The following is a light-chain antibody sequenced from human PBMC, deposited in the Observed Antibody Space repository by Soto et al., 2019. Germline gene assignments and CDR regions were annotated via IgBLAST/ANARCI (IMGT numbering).Light chain of an antibody. J-gene: IGKJ2*01. Sequence: EILMTQSPATLSLSPGERATLSCRASQSINSNLAWYQQRPGQAPRLLIYGASSRATGIPARFSGSGSGTYFTLTISSLQSEDFAVYYCQQYNNWPPLYTFGQGTKVDIK. CDR2: GAS. CDR1: QSINSN. CDR3: QQYNNWPPLYT. V-gene: IGKV3-15*01.